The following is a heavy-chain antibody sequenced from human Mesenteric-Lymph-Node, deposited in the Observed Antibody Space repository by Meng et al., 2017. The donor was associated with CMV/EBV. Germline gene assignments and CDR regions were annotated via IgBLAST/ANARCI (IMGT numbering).Heavy chain of an antibody. Sequence: GESLKISCAASGFTFSSYSFNWVRQAPGKGLECVSSISSSSTYIYYADSVKGRFTISRDNAKNSLYLQMNSLRAEDTAVYYCARDNNYYESSGYPPDYYYYGMDVWGQGTTVTVSS. CDR1: GFTFSSYS. CDR3: ARDNNYYESSGYPPDYYYYGMDV. D-gene: IGHD3-22*01. J-gene: IGHJ6*02. CDR2: ISSSSTYI. V-gene: IGHV3-21*01.